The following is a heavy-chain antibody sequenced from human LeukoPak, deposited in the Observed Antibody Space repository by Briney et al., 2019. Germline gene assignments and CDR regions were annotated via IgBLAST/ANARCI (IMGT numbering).Heavy chain of an antibody. V-gene: IGHV3-33*01. J-gene: IGHJ6*02. CDR3: ARGYGAGNYRRPFYGMDV. D-gene: IGHD3-10*01. CDR2: IWYDGSKK. CDR1: GYTFSSYG. Sequence: PGGSLRLSCAASGYTFSSYGMHWVRQAPGKGLEWVAVIWYDGSKKISADSVKGRFTISRDNSKNTLYLQMNSLSAEDTAFYYCARGYGAGNYRRPFYGMDVWGQGTTVTVSS.